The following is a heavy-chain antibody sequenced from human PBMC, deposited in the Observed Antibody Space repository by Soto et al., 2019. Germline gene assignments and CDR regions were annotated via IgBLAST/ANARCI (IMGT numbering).Heavy chain of an antibody. V-gene: IGHV3-72*01. CDR2: TRTKANSYTT. J-gene: IGHJ4*02. CDR1: GFTFSDHY. D-gene: IGHD2-21*02. Sequence: EVQLVESGGGLVQPGGSLRLSCAASGFTFSDHYMDWVRQAPGKGLEWVGRTRTKANSYTTEYAASVKGRFTISRDDSKNSLYLQMNSLKTEDTAVYYCARRHGGNFQAPSEDYFDYWGQGTLVTVSS. CDR3: ARRHGGNFQAPSEDYFDY.